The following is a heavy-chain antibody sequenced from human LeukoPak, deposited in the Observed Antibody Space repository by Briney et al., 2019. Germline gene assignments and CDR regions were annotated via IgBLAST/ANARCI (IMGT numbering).Heavy chain of an antibody. D-gene: IGHD3-10*01. Sequence: ASVKVSCKVSGYTLTELSMHWVRQAPGKGLEWMGGFDPEDGETIYAQKFQGRVTMTEDTSTDTAYMELSSLRSEDTAVYYCATQTMRGPGFDYWGQGTLVTVSS. CDR2: FDPEDGET. V-gene: IGHV1-24*01. J-gene: IGHJ4*02. CDR3: ATQTMRGPGFDY. CDR1: GYTLTELS.